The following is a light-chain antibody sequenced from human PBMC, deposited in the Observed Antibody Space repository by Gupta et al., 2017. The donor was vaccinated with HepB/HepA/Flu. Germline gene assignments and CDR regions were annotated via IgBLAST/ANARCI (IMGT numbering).Light chain of an antibody. V-gene: IGLV1-47*01. J-gene: IGLJ1*01. Sequence: QSVLTQPPSASGTPGQRVTISCSGSSSNIGSNYVYWYQQLPGTAPKLLIYRNNQRPSGVPDRFSGSKSGTSASLAIGGLRSEDEDDYYCAAWDDSLRVFGTGTKVTVL. CDR3: AAWDDSLRV. CDR1: SSNIGSNY. CDR2: RNN.